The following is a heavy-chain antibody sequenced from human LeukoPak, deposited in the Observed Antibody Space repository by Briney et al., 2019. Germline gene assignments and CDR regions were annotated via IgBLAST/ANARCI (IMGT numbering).Heavy chain of an antibody. CDR3: AREGYSSSFDY. CDR1: GGTFSSYA. CDR2: IIPIFGTA. Sequence: GASVKVSCKASGGTFSSYAISWVRQAPRQGLEWMGGIIPIFGTANYAQKFQGSVTITADESTSTAYMELSSLRSEDTAVYYCAREGYSSSFDYWGQGTLVTVSS. D-gene: IGHD2-21*01. J-gene: IGHJ4*02. V-gene: IGHV1-69*13.